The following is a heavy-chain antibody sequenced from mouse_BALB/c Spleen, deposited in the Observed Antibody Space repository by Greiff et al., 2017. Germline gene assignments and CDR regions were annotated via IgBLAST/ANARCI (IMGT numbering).Heavy chain of an antibody. Sequence: VQLQQSGPELVKPGASVKISCKASGYSFTGYYMHWVKQSHVKSLEWIGRINPYNGATSYNQNFKDKASLTVDKSSSTAYMELHSLTSEDSAVYYCARDGYYVAMDYWGQGTSVTVSS. J-gene: IGHJ4*01. V-gene: IGHV1-31*01. D-gene: IGHD2-3*01. CDR3: ARDGYYVAMDY. CDR1: GYSFTGYY. CDR2: INPYNGAT.